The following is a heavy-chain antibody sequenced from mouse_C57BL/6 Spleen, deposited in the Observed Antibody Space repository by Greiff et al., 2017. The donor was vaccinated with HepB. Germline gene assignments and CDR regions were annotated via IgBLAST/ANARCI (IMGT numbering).Heavy chain of an antibody. D-gene: IGHD2-5*01. CDR3: VRQASKGMDY. J-gene: IGHJ4*01. CDR1: GFSFNTYA. Sequence: EVQRVESGGGLVQPKGSLKLSCAASGFSFNTYAMNWVRQAPGKGLEWVARIRSKSNNYATYYADSVKDRFTISRDDSESMLYLQMNNLKTEDTAMYYCVRQASKGMDYWGQGTSVTVSS. CDR2: IRSKSNNYAT. V-gene: IGHV10-1*01.